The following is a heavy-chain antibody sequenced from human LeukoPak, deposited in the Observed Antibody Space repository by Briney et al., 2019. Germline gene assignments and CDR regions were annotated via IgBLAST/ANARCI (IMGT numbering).Heavy chain of an antibody. Sequence: PGGSLRLSCAGSGFTFDDYAMYWVRQAPGKGLEWVSGISWNSDTRGYADSVKGRFTISRDNAKNSLYLQMNSLRDEDTALYFCTKDIQLGGLGHAMDVWGQGTTVTVSS. D-gene: IGHD3-16*01. J-gene: IGHJ6*02. V-gene: IGHV3-9*01. CDR3: TKDIQLGGLGHAMDV. CDR2: ISWNSDTR. CDR1: GFTFDDYA.